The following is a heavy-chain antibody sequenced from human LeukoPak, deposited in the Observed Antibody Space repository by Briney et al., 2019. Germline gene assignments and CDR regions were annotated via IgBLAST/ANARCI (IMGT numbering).Heavy chain of an antibody. J-gene: IGHJ4*02. CDR1: GYTFTNYD. CDR2: MNPNSGNR. Sequence: ASVKVSCKASGYTFTNYDINWVRQATGQALEWVGWMNPNSGNRGYAESFQGRVTMTMNTSVNTAYMELITLTSEDTAVYYCARVPTYFDRVWGISETQEFDYWGQGTLATASS. CDR3: ARVPTYFDRVWGISETQEFDY. D-gene: IGHD3-16*01. V-gene: IGHV1-8*01.